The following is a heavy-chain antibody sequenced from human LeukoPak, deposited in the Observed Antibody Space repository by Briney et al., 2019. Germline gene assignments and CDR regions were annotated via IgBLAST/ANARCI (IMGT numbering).Heavy chain of an antibody. CDR3: ARAPYSSSWYVGSHSGKGINWFDP. J-gene: IGHJ5*02. CDR2: ISSSSSYI. CDR1: GFTFSSYS. V-gene: IGHV3-21*01. Sequence: GGSLRLSCAASGFTFSSYSMNWVRQAPGKGLEWVSSISSSSSYIYYADSVKGRFTISRDNAKNSLYLQMNSLRAEDTAVYYCARAPYSSSWYVGSHSGKGINWFDPWGQGTLVTVSS. D-gene: IGHD6-13*01.